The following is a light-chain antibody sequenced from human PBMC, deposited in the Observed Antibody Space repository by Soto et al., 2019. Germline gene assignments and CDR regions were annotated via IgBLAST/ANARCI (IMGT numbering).Light chain of an antibody. V-gene: IGKV3-11*01. CDR3: QPRNDWPWT. J-gene: IGKJ1*01. Sequence: EIVLTQSLATLSLSPGERATLSCRASQSISRYLVWYQQKPGQPPRLLIYGASNRPTGIPARFSGGGYGTDFTLTISSLEPEDFAAYYCQPRNDWPWTVGQVTKVDIK. CDR1: QSISRY. CDR2: GAS.